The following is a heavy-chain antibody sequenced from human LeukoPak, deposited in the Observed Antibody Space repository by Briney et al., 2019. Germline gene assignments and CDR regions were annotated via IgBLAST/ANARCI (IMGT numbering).Heavy chain of an antibody. CDR3: ARDRVVTTNYFDY. CDR2: IYYSGST. D-gene: IGHD2-21*02. V-gene: IGHV4-30-4*08. Sequence: SQTLSLTCTVSGGSISSGDYYWSWIRRPPGKGLEWIGYIYYSGSTYYNPSLKSRVTISVDTSKNQFSLKLSSVTAADTAVYYCARDRVVTTNYFDYWGQGTLVTVSS. CDR1: GGSISSGDYY. J-gene: IGHJ4*02.